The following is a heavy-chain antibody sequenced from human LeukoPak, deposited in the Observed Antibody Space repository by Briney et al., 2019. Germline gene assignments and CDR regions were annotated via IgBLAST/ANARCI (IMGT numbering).Heavy chain of an antibody. V-gene: IGHV4-34*01. CDR3: ARGRTYYYDSSGYYYLFDY. Sequence: SETLSFTCAVYGGSFSGYYWSWIRQPPGKGLEWIGEINHSGSTTYNPSLKSRVTISVDTSKNHFSLKLSSVTAADTAVYYCARGRTYYYDSSGYYYLFDYWGQGTLVTVSS. CDR1: GGSFSGYY. D-gene: IGHD3-22*01. J-gene: IGHJ4*02. CDR2: INHSGST.